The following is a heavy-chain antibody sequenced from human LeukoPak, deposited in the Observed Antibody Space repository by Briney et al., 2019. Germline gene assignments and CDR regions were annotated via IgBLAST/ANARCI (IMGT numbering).Heavy chain of an antibody. CDR2: IYTSGST. V-gene: IGHV4-4*07. D-gene: IGHD6-19*01. CDR1: GGSISSYY. CDR3: ARVYSSGWYEGGDYYYYYGMDV. J-gene: IGHJ6*02. Sequence: SETLSLTCTVSGGSISSYYWSWIRQPAGKGLEWIGRIYTSGSTNYNPSLKSRVTMSVDTSKNQFSLKLSSVTAADTAVYYCARVYSSGWYEGGDYYYYYGMDVWGQGTTVTVSS.